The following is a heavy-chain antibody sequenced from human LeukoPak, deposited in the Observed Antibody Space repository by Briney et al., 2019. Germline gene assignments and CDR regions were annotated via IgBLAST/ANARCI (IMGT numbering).Heavy chain of an antibody. D-gene: IGHD3-3*01. J-gene: IGHJ4*02. CDR1: GFTFSSYS. V-gene: IGHV3-21*01. CDR2: ISSSSSYI. CDR3: ARVQAAGFWSGYYKADY. Sequence: PGGSLRLSCAASGFTFSSYSMNWVRQAPGKGLEWVSSISSSSSYIYYADSVKGRFTISRDNAKNSLYLQMNSLRAEDTAVYYCARVQAAGFWSGYYKADYWGQGTLVTVSS.